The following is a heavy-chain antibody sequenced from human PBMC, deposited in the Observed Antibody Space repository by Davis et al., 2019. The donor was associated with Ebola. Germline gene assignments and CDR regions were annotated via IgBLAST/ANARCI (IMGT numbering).Heavy chain of an antibody. CDR3: ARATPYYYDRSGYHRFYFDY. D-gene: IGHD3-22*01. Sequence: ASVKVSCKASGYTFTGYYMHWVRQAPGQGLEWMGWINPNRGGTNYAQKFQGRVTMTRDTSISTAYMELSSLRSGDTAVYYCARATPYYYDRSGYHRFYFDYWGQGTLVTVSP. J-gene: IGHJ4*02. V-gene: IGHV1-2*02. CDR2: INPNRGGT. CDR1: GYTFTGYY.